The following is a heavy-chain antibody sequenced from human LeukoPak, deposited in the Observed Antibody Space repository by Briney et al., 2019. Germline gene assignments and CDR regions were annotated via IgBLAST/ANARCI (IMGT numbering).Heavy chain of an antibody. V-gene: IGHV3-21*01. D-gene: IGHD3-10*01. J-gene: IGHJ6*03. CDR3: ARDSVRVRGVISYYYMDV. Sequence: GGSLRLSCAASGFTFSSYSMNWVRQAPGKGLEWVSSISSSSSYIYYADSVKGRFTISRDNSKNTLYLQMNSLRAEDTAVYYCARDSVRVRGVISYYYMDVWGKGTTVTVSS. CDR2: ISSSSSYI. CDR1: GFTFSSYS.